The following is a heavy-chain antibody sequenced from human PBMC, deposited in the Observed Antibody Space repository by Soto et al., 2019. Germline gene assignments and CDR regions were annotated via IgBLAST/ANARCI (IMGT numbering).Heavy chain of an antibody. Sequence: ALVKVSCKASGYTFTSYDINWVRQAPGQGLEWMGIINPSGGSTSYAQKFQGRVTMTRDTSTSTVYMELSSLRSEDTAVYYCARESSGSFDYWGQGTLVTVSS. CDR2: INPSGGST. V-gene: IGHV1-46*03. CDR1: GYTFTSYD. J-gene: IGHJ4*02. D-gene: IGHD3-22*01. CDR3: ARESSGSFDY.